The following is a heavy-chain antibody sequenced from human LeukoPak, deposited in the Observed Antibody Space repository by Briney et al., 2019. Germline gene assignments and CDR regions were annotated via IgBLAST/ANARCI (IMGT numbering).Heavy chain of an antibody. J-gene: IGHJ4*02. Sequence: GGSLRLSCAASGFTVSSNYMSWVRQAPGKGLEWVSVIFGGGGTYYGDSVRGRFTISRDNSKNTLYLQMNSLRAEDTAVYYCAKSAGRGSGSYTFDYWGQGTLVTVSS. V-gene: IGHV3-53*01. CDR3: AKSAGRGSGSYTFDY. D-gene: IGHD3-10*01. CDR1: GFTVSSNY. CDR2: IFGGGGT.